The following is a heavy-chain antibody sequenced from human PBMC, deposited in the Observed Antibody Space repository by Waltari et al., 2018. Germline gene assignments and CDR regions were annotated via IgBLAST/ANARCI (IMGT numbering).Heavy chain of an antibody. CDR1: GGTFSSYA. J-gene: IGHJ6*02. V-gene: IGHV1-69*08. CDR3: ATLAVAGTFDYYYGMDV. Sequence: QVQLVQSGAEVKKPGSSVKVSCKASGGTFSSYAISWVRQAPGQGIEWMGRIIPIFGTANYAQKFQGRVTITADKSTSTAYMELTSLRSEDTAVYYCATLAVAGTFDYYYGMDVWGQGTTVTVSS. CDR2: IIPIFGTA. D-gene: IGHD6-19*01.